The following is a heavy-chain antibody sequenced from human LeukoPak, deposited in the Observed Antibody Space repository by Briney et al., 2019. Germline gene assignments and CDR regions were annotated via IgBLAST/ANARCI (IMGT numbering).Heavy chain of an antibody. J-gene: IGHJ5*02. CDR2: ISSSPINI. V-gene: IGHV3-48*03. CDR1: GFTFSDYG. D-gene: IGHD1-1*01. CDR3: ARGSADDDDKWIDP. Sequence: GGSLRLSCAASGFTFSDYGMNWVCQAPGKGLEWVSYISSSPINIYYADSLRGRFTISRDNAKNSVFLQMNSLRAEDTAVYYCARGSADDDDKWIDPWGQGTLATVSS.